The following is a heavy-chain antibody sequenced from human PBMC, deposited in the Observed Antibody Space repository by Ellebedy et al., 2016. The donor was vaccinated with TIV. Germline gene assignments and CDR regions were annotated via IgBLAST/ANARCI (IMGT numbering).Heavy chain of an antibody. CDR3: ARHSGSYLDAFDI. Sequence: ASVKVSCKASGYTFTSYDIGWVRQAPGQGLEWMGWISSYNGNTYYALKLQGRVTMTTDTSTSTAYMELRSLRSVDTAVYYCARHSGSYLDAFDIWGQGTMVTVSS. D-gene: IGHD1-26*01. V-gene: IGHV1-18*01. J-gene: IGHJ3*02. CDR2: ISSYNGNT. CDR1: GYTFTSYD.